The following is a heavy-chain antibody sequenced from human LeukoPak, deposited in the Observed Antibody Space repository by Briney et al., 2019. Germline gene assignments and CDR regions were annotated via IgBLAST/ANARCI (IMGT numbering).Heavy chain of an antibody. CDR3: ARHGRYFDWLSSPGWFDP. CDR2: IYYSGST. J-gene: IGHJ5*02. CDR1: GFTFSDYY. V-gene: IGHV4-39*01. Sequence: PGGSLRLSCAASGFTFSDYYMSWIRQAPGKGLEWIGSIYYSGSTYYNPSLKSRVTISVDTSKNQFSLKLSSVTAADTAVYYCARHGRYFDWLSSPGWFDPWGQGTLVTVSS. D-gene: IGHD3-9*01.